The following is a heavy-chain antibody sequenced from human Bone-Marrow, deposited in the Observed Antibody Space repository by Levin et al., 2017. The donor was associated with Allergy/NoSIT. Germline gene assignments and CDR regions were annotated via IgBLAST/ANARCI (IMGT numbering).Heavy chain of an antibody. CDR1: GYNFGSYG. J-gene: IGHJ4*02. Sequence: GESLKISCKASGYNFGSYGICWVRQAPGQGLEWMGWVSAINGDTYYAQKFQDRVTMTIDTPTRSAYMELRSLRSDDTAVYFCARGYYSASPPLGYWGQGSLVTVS. D-gene: IGHD1-26*01. V-gene: IGHV1-18*01. CDR3: ARGYYSASPPLGY. CDR2: VSAINGDT.